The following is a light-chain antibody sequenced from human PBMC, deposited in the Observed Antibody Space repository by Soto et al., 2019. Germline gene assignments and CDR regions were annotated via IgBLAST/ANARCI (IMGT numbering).Light chain of an antibody. CDR2: QVT. V-gene: IGLV2-14*01. CDR1: SSDVGGYYY. J-gene: IGLJ1*01. CDR3: CSYSSSSTVYV. Sequence: QSALTQPASVSGSPGQSITISCTGTSSDVGGYYYVSWYQHHPGKAPKLMIYQVTNRPSGVSNRFSASKSGNTASLTISALQAEDEADYYCCSYSSSSTVYVFGTGTKLTVL.